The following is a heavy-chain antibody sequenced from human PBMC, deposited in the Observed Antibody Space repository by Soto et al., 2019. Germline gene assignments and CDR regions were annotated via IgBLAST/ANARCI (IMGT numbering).Heavy chain of an antibody. V-gene: IGHV4-39*01. D-gene: IGHD6-6*01. CDR2: IYYSGST. J-gene: IGHJ4*02. Sequence: SETLSLSCTVSGGSICSSSYYWGWIRQPPGKGLEWIGSIYYSGSTYYNPSLKSRVTISVDTSTNQFSLKLSSVTAADTAVYYWARRDGAPRTVPYYLDYWGQGTLVTVSS. CDR1: GGSICSSSYY. CDR3: ARRDGAPRTVPYYLDY.